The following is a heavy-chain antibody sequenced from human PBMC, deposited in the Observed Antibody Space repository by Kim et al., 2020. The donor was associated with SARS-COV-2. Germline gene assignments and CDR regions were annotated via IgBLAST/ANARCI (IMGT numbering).Heavy chain of an antibody. V-gene: IGHV3-30-3*01. D-gene: IGHD1-26*01. CDR2: ISYDGSNK. Sequence: GGSLRLSCAASGFTFSSYAMHWVRQAPGKGLEWVAVISYDGSNKYYADSVKGRFTISRDNSKNTLYLQMNSLRAEDTAVYYCARGGWEPPNFDYWGQGTLVTVSS. J-gene: IGHJ4*02. CDR1: GFTFSSYA. CDR3: ARGGWEPPNFDY.